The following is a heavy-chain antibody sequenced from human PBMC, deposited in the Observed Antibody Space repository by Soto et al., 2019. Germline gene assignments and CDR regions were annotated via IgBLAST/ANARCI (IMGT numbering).Heavy chain of an antibody. D-gene: IGHD6-13*01. V-gene: IGHV4-39*02. J-gene: IGHJ4*02. Sequence: SETLSLTCAVTGGSITSTNYYWGWIRQPPGKGLEWIGSIYYDGGTYYNPSLKSRVTISVDTAKNHFSLKLNSVTAADTAVYYCAGDEYSSSWYKYWGQGPLVTVSS. CDR2: IYYDGGT. CDR1: GGSITSTNYY. CDR3: AGDEYSSSWYKY.